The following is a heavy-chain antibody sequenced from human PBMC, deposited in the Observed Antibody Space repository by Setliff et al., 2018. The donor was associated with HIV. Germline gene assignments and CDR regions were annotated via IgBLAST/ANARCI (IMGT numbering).Heavy chain of an antibody. Sequence: PSETLSLTCTVSDASFSSFYWSWIRQPPGKGMEWIGYVYSNGHNKYDPSLKSRVSISLDTSRKQFSLKLTSVTAADTAVYFCARVRGGSSRGFLDYWSQGILVTVSS. V-gene: IGHV4-4*08. CDR3: ARVRGGSSRGFLDY. CDR2: VYSNGHN. D-gene: IGHD3-10*01. J-gene: IGHJ4*02. CDR1: DASFSSFY.